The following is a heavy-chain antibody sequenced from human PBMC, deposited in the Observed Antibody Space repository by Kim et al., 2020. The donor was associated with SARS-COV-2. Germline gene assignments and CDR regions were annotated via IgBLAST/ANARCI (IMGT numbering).Heavy chain of an antibody. CDR3: VRVADCRTTSCLYWYFDL. D-gene: IGHD3-3*01. V-gene: IGHV3-48*03. Sequence: GRFIISRDNAKNSLYLQMNSLRAEDTAVYYCVRVADCRTTSCLYWYFDLWGRGTLVTVSS. J-gene: IGHJ2*01.